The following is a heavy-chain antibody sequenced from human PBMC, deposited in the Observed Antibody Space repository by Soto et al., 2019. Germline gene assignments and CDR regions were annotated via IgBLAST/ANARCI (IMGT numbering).Heavy chain of an antibody. D-gene: IGHD2-15*01. CDR3: ARGVGFGYFDY. CDR2: IYYSGST. CDR1: GGSISSGGYY. J-gene: IGHJ4*02. V-gene: IGHV4-61*08. Sequence: SETLSLTCTVSGGSISSGGYYWSWIRQHPGKGLEWIGYIYYSGSTNYNPSLKSRVTISVDTSKNQFSLKLSSVTAADTAVYYCARGVGFGYFDYWGQETLVTVSS.